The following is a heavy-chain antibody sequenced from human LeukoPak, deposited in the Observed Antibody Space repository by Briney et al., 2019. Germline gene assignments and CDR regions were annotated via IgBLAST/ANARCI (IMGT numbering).Heavy chain of an antibody. Sequence: SETLSLTCAVSGYSISSGYYWSWIRQPPGKGLEWIGYIYYSGSTNYNPSLKSRVTISVDTSKNQFSLKLSSVTAADTAVYYCARAGGSIAARLDYWGQGTLVTVSS. J-gene: IGHJ4*02. V-gene: IGHV4-61*01. CDR1: GYSISSGYY. CDR2: IYYSGST. D-gene: IGHD6-6*01. CDR3: ARAGGSIAARLDY.